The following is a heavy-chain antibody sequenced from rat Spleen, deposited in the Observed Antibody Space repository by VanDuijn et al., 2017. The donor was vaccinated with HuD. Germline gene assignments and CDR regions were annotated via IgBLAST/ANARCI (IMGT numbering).Heavy chain of an antibody. CDR1: GFNFSDYA. V-gene: IGHV5-7*01. Sequence: EVQLVESGGGLVQPGRSLKLSCAASGFNFSDYAMAWVRQAPKKGLEWVATISYDVSSTYYRDSVKGRFTISRDNAKSTLYLQMDSLRSEDTATYYCAREGNYSALDYWGQGVMVTVSS. CDR3: AREGNYSALDY. CDR2: ISYDVSST. D-gene: IGHD1-1*01. J-gene: IGHJ2*01.